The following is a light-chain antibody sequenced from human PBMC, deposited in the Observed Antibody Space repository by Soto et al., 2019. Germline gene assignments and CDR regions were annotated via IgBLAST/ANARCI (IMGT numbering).Light chain of an antibody. V-gene: IGLV2-14*01. CDR3: SSYTSSSTLGV. CDR2: DVS. Sequence: QSALTQPASVSGSPGQSITISCTGTSSDVGGHNYVSWYQQHPGKAPKVMIYDVSNRPSGVSNRFSGSKSGNTASLTISGLQAEDEADYYCSSYTSSSTLGVFGTGTKVTVL. J-gene: IGLJ1*01. CDR1: SSDVGGHNY.